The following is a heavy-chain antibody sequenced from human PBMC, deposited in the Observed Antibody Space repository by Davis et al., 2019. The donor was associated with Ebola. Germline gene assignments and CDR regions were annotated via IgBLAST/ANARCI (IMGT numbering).Heavy chain of an antibody. CDR3: AKDRKAVLVVYAPEGDY. J-gene: IGHJ4*02. V-gene: IGHV3-48*01. CDR2: ISSSSSTI. Sequence: GGSLRLSCAASGFTFSSYSMNWVRQAPGKGLEWVSYISSSSSTIYYADSVKGRFTISRDNSKNTLYLQMNSLRAEDTAVYYCAKDRKAVLVVYAPEGDYWGQGTLVTVSS. D-gene: IGHD2-8*02. CDR1: GFTFSSYS.